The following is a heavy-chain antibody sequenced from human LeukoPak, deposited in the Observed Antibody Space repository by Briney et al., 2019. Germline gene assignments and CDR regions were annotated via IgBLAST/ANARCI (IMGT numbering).Heavy chain of an antibody. Sequence: SGGSLRLSCAASGFTFSIYAMSWVRQAPGKGLEWVSAISNSGGNTYYADSVKGRFTISRDNAKNSLYLQMNSLRAEDTAVYYCARDDPPRGYAFDIWGQGTMVTISS. CDR3: ARDDPPRGYAFDI. CDR1: GFTFSIYA. D-gene: IGHD1-1*01. V-gene: IGHV3-23*01. CDR2: ISNSGGNT. J-gene: IGHJ3*02.